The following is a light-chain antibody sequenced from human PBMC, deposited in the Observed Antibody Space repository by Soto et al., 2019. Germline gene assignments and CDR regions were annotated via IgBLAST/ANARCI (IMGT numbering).Light chain of an antibody. Sequence: EIVLTQSPGTLSLSPGERATLSCRASQSVGSNYLAWYQQKPGQAPRLLIYSTSSRATGIPDRFSGSGSGTDFTLTISRLEPEDFAVYYCHQYGSSPFTFGPGTKVDIE. CDR1: QSVGSNY. CDR3: HQYGSSPFT. CDR2: STS. V-gene: IGKV3-20*01. J-gene: IGKJ3*01.